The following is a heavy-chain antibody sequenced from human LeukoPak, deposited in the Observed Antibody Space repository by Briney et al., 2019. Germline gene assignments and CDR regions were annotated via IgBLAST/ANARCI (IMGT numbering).Heavy chain of an antibody. V-gene: IGHV3-33*06. Sequence: PGRSLRLSCAASGFTFSSYGMHWVRRAPGKGREWVAVIWYDGSDEYYADSVKGRFTISRDNSKNTLYLQMSSLRAEDTAVYYCAKDGNYDSSGYYFDYWGQGVLVTVSS. J-gene: IGHJ4*02. D-gene: IGHD3-22*01. CDR3: AKDGNYDSSGYYFDY. CDR2: IWYDGSDE. CDR1: GFTFSSYG.